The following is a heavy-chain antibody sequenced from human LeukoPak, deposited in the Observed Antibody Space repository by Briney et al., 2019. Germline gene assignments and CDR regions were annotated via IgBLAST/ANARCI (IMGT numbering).Heavy chain of an antibody. D-gene: IGHD3-9*01. CDR2: IKQDGSET. Sequence: PGGSLRLSCAASGFTFTSYWMSWVRQAPGKGLEWVANIKQDGSETYYVASVKGRVTISRDNAKNSLYLQMNSLRAEETAVYYCARDLGRYPASHVLRYFYAQLNWFDPWGQGTLVTVSS. V-gene: IGHV3-7*01. J-gene: IGHJ5*02. CDR1: GFTFTSYW. CDR3: ARDLGRYPASHVLRYFYAQLNWFDP.